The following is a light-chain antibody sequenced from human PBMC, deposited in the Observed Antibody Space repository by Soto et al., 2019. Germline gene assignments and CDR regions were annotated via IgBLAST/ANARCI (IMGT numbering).Light chain of an antibody. CDR1: QSVSSY. V-gene: IGKV3-11*01. CDR3: QQRSNWPPYT. J-gene: IGKJ2*01. Sequence: EIVLTQSPATLSLSPGERATLSCRASQSVSSYLAWYQQKPGQAPRRLIYDASNRATGIPARFSGSGSGTDFTLTIRSLEPEDFAVYYCQQRSNWPPYTFGQGTKLELK. CDR2: DAS.